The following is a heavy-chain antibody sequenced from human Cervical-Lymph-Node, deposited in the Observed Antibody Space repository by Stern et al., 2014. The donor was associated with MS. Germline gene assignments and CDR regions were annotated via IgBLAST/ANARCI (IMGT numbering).Heavy chain of an antibody. V-gene: IGHV3-30*18. J-gene: IGHJ5*02. CDR3: AKDPRIYDSSGYLDA. CDR1: GFTFSLYD. CDR2: ISYDGDNK. D-gene: IGHD3-22*01. Sequence: VQLVQSGGGVVQPGRSLRLSCEASGFTFSLYDMHWVRQAPGKGLEWVAVISYDGDNKFYTDSVKVRFSISRDSSKSTLYLQLNSLRPEDTAIYYCAKDPRIYDSSGYLDAWGQGTLVTVSS.